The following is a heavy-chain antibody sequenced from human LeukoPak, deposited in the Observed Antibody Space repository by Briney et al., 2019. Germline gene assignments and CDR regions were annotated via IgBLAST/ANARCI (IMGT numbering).Heavy chain of an antibody. CDR2: IYYSGSA. V-gene: IGHV4-59*01. CDR1: GGSISGYY. D-gene: IGHD5-12*01. CDR3: ARAGGYSGYASN. J-gene: IGHJ4*02. Sequence: SETLSPTCTVSGGSISGYYWTWIRQPPGKGLEWIGYIYYSGSAYYNPSLKSRVAMSVDTSKNQFSLKLSSVSTADTAVYYCARAGGYSGYASNWGQGTLVTVSS.